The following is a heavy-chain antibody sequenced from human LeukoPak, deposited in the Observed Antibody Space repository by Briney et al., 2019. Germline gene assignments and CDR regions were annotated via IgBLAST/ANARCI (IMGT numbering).Heavy chain of an antibody. D-gene: IGHD3-16*01. J-gene: IGHJ4*02. CDR1: GFTFSSYW. CDR2: IKQDGSEK. CDR3: ARDLTHGDFDY. V-gene: IGHV3-7*01. Sequence: PGGSLRLSCAASGFTFSSYWMSWVRQAPGKGLEWVANIKQDGSEKYYVDSVKGRFTISRDNAKNSLYLQMNGLRAEDTAVYYCARDLTHGDFDYWGEGTLLTVSS.